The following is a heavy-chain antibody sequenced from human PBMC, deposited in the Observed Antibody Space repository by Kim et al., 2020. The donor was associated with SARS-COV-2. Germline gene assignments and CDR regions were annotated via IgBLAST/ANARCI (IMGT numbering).Heavy chain of an antibody. V-gene: IGHV3-23*01. D-gene: IGHD3-9*01. J-gene: IGHJ4*02. CDR2: ISGSGGST. CDR1: GFTFSSYA. CDR3: AKDKSRHYDILTGYPYYFDY. Sequence: GGSLRLSCAASGFTFSSYAMSWVRQAPGKGLEWVSAISGSGGSTYYADSVKGRFTISRDNSKNTLYLQMNSLRAEDMAVYYCAKDKSRHYDILTGYPYYFDYWGQGTLVTVSS.